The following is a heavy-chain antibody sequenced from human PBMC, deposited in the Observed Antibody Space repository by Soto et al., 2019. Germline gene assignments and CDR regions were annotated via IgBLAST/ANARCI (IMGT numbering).Heavy chain of an antibody. CDR2: ISGHNGNT. D-gene: IGHD3-22*01. CDR1: RYSFTSYG. V-gene: IGHV1-18*04. J-gene: IGHJ4*02. CDR3: ARHRFNYYDDTVYYYFDY. Sequence: SGQVSFKASRYSFTSYGISWVRQAPGQGPEWMGWISGHNGNTNHPQSLQGRVTMTTDTSRNTAYMELRSLRSDDTAVYYCARHRFNYYDDTVYYYFDYWGQGTLVTVSS.